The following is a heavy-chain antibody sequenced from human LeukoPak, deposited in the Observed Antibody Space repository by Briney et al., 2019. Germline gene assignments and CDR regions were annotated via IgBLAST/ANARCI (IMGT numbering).Heavy chain of an antibody. J-gene: IGHJ1*01. CDR2: IYYSGST. Sequence: SETLSLTCTVSGGSISSYYWSWIRQPPGKGLEWIGYIYYSGSTNYNPSLKSRVTISVDTSKNQFSLKLSSVTAADTAVYYCARLGCSGGSCYSGHLGKYFQHWGQGTLVTVSS. D-gene: IGHD2-15*01. V-gene: IGHV4-59*08. CDR3: ARLGCSGGSCYSGHLGKYFQH. CDR1: GGSISSYY.